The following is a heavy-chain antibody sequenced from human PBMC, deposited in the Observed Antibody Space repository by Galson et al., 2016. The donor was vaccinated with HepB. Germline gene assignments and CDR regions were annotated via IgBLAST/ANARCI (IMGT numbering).Heavy chain of an antibody. D-gene: IGHD6-6*01. Sequence: SLRLSCAASGLIVTRNYMAWVRRAPGEGLEWVSIIYSGGYTYYADSVKGRFNISRDNSKNTVSLQMNSLRIEDTAVYYCTRAIAARLPFDYWGQGTLFTVSS. CDR3: TRAIAARLPFDY. CDR1: GLIVTRNY. J-gene: IGHJ4*02. CDR2: IYSGGYT. V-gene: IGHV3-66*01.